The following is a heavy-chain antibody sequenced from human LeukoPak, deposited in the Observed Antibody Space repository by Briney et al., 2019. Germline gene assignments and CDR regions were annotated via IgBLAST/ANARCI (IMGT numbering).Heavy chain of an antibody. CDR3: ARDIGSFYVAY. V-gene: IGHV1-2*02. D-gene: IGHD1-26*01. CDR2: INPDSGGT. J-gene: IGHJ4*02. CDR1: GYTFTGYY. Sequence: ASVKVSCKASGYTFTGYYMHWVRQAPGQGLEWMGWINPDSGGTNYAQKFQGRVTMTRDTSISTAYMELSRLRSDYTAVYYCARDIGSFYVAYWGQGTLVTVSS.